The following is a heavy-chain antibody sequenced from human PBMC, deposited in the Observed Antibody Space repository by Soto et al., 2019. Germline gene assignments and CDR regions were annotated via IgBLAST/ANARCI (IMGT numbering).Heavy chain of an antibody. CDR3: ATGHWLGT. Sequence: EVRLVESGGALVQPGVSLRLSCAASGFTFTDYWMTWVHQAPGKGLEWVASVNEAGGTKFYVDSVKGRFTISRDNAKNSLYLQMNSLRAEDTSVYYCATGHWLGTWGHGTLVSVSS. D-gene: IGHD6-19*01. CDR1: GFTFTDYW. J-gene: IGHJ5*01. CDR2: VNEAGGTK. V-gene: IGHV3-7*01.